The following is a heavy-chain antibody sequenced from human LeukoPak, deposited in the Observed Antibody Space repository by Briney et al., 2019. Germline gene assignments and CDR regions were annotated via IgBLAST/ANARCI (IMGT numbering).Heavy chain of an antibody. CDR2: ISYDGSNK. D-gene: IGHD2-15*01. CDR3: AEDSPNCSGYSPWFDP. V-gene: IGHV3-30*18. CDR1: GFTFSRYG. Sequence: GGSLRLSCAASGFTFSRYGMHWVRQAPGKGLEWVAVISYDGSNKYYADSVKGRFTISRDNSKNTLYLQMNSLRAEDTAVYYCAEDSPNCSGYSPWFDPWGQGTLVTVSS. J-gene: IGHJ5*02.